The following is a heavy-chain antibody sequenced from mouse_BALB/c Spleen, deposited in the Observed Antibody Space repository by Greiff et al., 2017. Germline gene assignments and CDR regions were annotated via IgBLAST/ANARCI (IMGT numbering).Heavy chain of an antibody. J-gene: IGHJ2*01. CDR2: IDPANGNT. CDR1: GFNIKDTY. V-gene: IGHV14-3*02. Sequence: EVKLMESGAELVKPGASVKLSCTASGFNIKDTYMHWVKQRPEQGLEWIGRIDPANGNTKYDPKFQGKATITADTSSNTAYLQLSSLTSEDTAVYYCARVGSSDYWGQGTTLTVSS. CDR3: ARVGSSDY. D-gene: IGHD1-1*01.